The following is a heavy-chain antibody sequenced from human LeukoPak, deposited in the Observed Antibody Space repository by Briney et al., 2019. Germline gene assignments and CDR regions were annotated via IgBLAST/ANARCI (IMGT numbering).Heavy chain of an antibody. V-gene: IGHV4-39*01. Sequence: PSETLSLTCTVSGGSISSSSYYWGWIRQPPGKGLEWIGSIYYSGSTYYNPSLKSRVTISVDTSKNQFSLKLSSVTAADTAVYYCASVNGRRLLWFGERGMNFDYWGQGTLVTVSS. J-gene: IGHJ4*02. D-gene: IGHD3-10*01. CDR3: ASVNGRRLLWFGERGMNFDY. CDR1: GGSISSSSYY. CDR2: IYYSGST.